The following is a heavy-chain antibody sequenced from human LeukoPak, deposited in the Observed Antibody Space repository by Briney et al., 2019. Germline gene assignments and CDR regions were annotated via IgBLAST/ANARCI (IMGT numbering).Heavy chain of an antibody. J-gene: IGHJ4*02. Sequence: ASVKVSCKASGYTFTSYYMHWVRQAPGQGLEWMGIINPSGGSTSYAQKFQGRVTMTRDTSTNTVCMELSSLRSEDTAVYFCARATLSDYYFNYWGQGTLVTVSS. CDR3: ARATLSDYYFNY. V-gene: IGHV1-46*01. CDR1: GYTFTSYY. CDR2: INPSGGST.